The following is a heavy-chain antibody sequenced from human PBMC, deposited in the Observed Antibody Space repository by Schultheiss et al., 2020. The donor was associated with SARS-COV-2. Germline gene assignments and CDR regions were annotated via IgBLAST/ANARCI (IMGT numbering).Heavy chain of an antibody. Sequence: SETLSLTCTVSGGSISSSSYYWGWIRQPPGKGLEWIGFVYHSGSTNYNPSLKSRVTISVDKSKNQFSLKLSSVTAADTAVYYCARHGNQWLDYFDYWGQGTLVTVSS. CDR2: VYHSGST. J-gene: IGHJ4*02. V-gene: IGHV4-39*01. CDR3: ARHGNQWLDYFDY. D-gene: IGHD6-19*01. CDR1: GGSISSSSYY.